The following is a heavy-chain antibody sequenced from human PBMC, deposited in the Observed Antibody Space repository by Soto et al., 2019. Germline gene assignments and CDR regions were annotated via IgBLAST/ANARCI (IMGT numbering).Heavy chain of an antibody. Sequence: EVQLLESGGGLVQPGGSLRLSCTASGFTFSNYGMSWVRQAPGKGLEWVAGISGSGRTTYYADSVMGRFTIARDNSKNTLYLQMNSLRAEDTAVYYCAKDLLAVAGPIDYWGQGTLVTVSS. CDR3: AKDLLAVAGPIDY. D-gene: IGHD6-19*01. J-gene: IGHJ4*02. CDR2: ISGSGRTT. CDR1: GFTFSNYG. V-gene: IGHV3-23*01.